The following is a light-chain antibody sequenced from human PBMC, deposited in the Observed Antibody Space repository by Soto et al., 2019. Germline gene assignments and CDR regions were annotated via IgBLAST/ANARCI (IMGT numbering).Light chain of an antibody. CDR1: SSDVGGYNY. CDR2: DVS. V-gene: IGLV2-14*01. J-gene: IGLJ2*01. CDR3: SSYTSSSVV. Sequence: QSALTQPASVSGSPGQSITISCTGTSSDVGGYNYVSWYQQHPGKAPKLMIYDVSNRPSGVSNRFSGSKSGNTASLTISGLQGEDEADYDCSSYTSSSVVLGGGTQLTVL.